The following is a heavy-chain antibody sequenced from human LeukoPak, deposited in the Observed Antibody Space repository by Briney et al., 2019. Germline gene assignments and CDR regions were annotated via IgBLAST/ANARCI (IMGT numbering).Heavy chain of an antibody. CDR1: GFTFSIFG. Sequence: GGSLRLSCAASGFTFSIFGLHWVRQARGKGLEWVAFISHDGSIKYYADSVRGRLAISRDNSKNTLYLQMNSLRAEDTAVYYCAKDRWESSGSGSSLDYWGRGTLVTVSS. J-gene: IGHJ4*02. D-gene: IGHD3-10*01. V-gene: IGHV3-30*18. CDR3: AKDRWESSGSGSSLDY. CDR2: ISHDGSIK.